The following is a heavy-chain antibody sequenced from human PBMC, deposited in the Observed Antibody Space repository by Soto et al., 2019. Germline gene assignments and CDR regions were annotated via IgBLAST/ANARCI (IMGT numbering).Heavy chain of an antibody. J-gene: IGHJ3*02. CDR1: GFTVSSNY. D-gene: IGHD6-6*01. Sequence: GSLRLSCAASGFTVSSNYMSWVRQAPGKGLEWVSVIYSGGSTYYADSVKGRFTISRDNSKNTLYLQMNSLRAEDTAVYYCAQGYSSSWGAFDIWGQGTMVTVSS. CDR3: AQGYSSSWGAFDI. V-gene: IGHV3-53*01. CDR2: IYSGGST.